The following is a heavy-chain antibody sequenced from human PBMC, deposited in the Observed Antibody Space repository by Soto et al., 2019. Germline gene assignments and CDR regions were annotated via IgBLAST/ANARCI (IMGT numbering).Heavy chain of an antibody. J-gene: IGHJ6*02. Sequence: QVQLVESGGGLVKPGGSLRLSCAASGLTFSDYYMSWIRQAPGKGLELVSYITSSGRYTKYADSVQGHFTISRDKAKNTLYLQMHSMRVEDKAIYECARELDGIDVWGQGTTVTVSS. V-gene: IGHV3-11*05. CDR1: GLTFSDYY. CDR2: ITSSGRYT. CDR3: ARELDGIDV.